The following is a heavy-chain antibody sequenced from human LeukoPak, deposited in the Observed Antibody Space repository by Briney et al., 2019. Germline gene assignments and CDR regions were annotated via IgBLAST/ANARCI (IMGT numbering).Heavy chain of an antibody. CDR2: IDPSDSYT. CDR1: GYSFTSYW. V-gene: IGHV5-10-1*01. Sequence: GESLKISCKGSGYSFTSYWISWVRQMPGKGLEWMGRIDPSDSYTNYSPSFQGHVTISADKSISTAYLQWSSLKASDTAMYYCASHRVPAAMEYSSGWYKFDYWGQGTLVTVSS. CDR3: ASHRVPAAMEYSSGWYKFDY. D-gene: IGHD6-19*01. J-gene: IGHJ4*02.